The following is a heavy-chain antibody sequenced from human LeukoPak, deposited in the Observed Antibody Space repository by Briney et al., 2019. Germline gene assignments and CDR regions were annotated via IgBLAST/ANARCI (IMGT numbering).Heavy chain of an antibody. CDR2: ISYDGSNK. V-gene: IGHV3-30*04. Sequence: GGSLRLSCAASGFTFSSYAMHWVRQAPGKGLEWVAVISYDGSNKYYADSVKGRFTISRDNSKNTLYLQMNSLRAEDTAVYYCARDFYYDSSGPDPNHFVYWGQGTLVTVSS. D-gene: IGHD3-22*01. CDR3: ARDFYYDSSGPDPNHFVY. J-gene: IGHJ4*02. CDR1: GFTFSSYA.